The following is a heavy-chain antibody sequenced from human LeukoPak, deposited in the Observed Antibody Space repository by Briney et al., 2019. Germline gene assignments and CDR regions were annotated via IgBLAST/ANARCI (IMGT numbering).Heavy chain of an antibody. CDR1: GLTSSSYA. CDR2: ISYDGSNK. J-gene: IGHJ4*02. Sequence: GGPLSLSCAASGLTSSSYAMHGFRQAPAKGLEGVAVISYDGSNKYYADSVKGRFTIPRDNSKNTLYLQMNSLRAEDTAVYYCASSEWELLYFYWGQGTLVTVSS. D-gene: IGHD1-26*01. V-gene: IGHV3-30-3*01. CDR3: ASSEWELLYFY.